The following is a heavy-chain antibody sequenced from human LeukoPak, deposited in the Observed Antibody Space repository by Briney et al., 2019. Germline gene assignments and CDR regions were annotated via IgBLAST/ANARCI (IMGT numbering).Heavy chain of an antibody. D-gene: IGHD5-18*01. V-gene: IGHV3-7*01. CDR3: ARDSRGYSYGPNTDY. Sequence: GGSLILSCAASGFTLSDYWMTWVRQAPGKGLEWVANIKHDGSEKYYVDSVKGRFTISRDISRNSLYLQMDSLRVEDTAMYYCARDSRGYSYGPNTDYWGQGTLVAVSS. J-gene: IGHJ4*02. CDR2: IKHDGSEK. CDR1: GFTLSDYW.